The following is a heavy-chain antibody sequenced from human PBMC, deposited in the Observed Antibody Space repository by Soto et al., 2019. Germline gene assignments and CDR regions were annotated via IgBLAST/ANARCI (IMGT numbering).Heavy chain of an antibody. CDR2: IDPSDSYT. J-gene: IGHJ6*02. V-gene: IGHV5-10-1*01. CDR1: GYSFTSYW. CDR3: ARGAYCRGGRCYYYYYYGMDV. D-gene: IGHD2-15*01. Sequence: GESLKISCKGSGYSFTSYWISWVRQMPGKGREWMGRIDPSDSYTNYSPSFQGHVTISADKSISTAYLQWSSLKASDTAMYYCARGAYCRGGRCYYYYYYGMDVWGQGTTVTDSS.